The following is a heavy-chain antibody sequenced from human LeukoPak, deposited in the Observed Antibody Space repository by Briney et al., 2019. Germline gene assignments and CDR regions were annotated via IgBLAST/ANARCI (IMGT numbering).Heavy chain of an antibody. D-gene: IGHD1-1*01. V-gene: IGHV3-23*01. J-gene: IGHJ4*02. CDR2: ISNSGDTT. Sequence: PGGSLRLSCAASGFVFSSYSMTWVRQAPGKGLEWVSVISNSGDTTYYADSVKGRFTISRDNSKNTLALQMNSLRAEDTAVYYCATNWNLDYWGQGALVTVSS. CDR1: GFVFSSYS. CDR3: ATNWNLDY.